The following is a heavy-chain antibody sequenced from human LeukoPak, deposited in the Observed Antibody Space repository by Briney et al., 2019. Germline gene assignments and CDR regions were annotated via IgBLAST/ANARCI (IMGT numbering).Heavy chain of an antibody. D-gene: IGHD4-17*01. J-gene: IGHJ6*04. CDR3: AKDQYGDYPNYGMDV. CDR2: ISGSGGST. CDR1: GFTFSSYA. Sequence: PGGSLRLSCAASGFTFSSYAMSWVRQAPGKGLEWVSAISGSGGSTYYADSVKGRFTISGDNSKNTLYLQMNSLRAEDTAVYYCAKDQYGDYPNYGMDVWGKGTTVTVSS. V-gene: IGHV3-23*01.